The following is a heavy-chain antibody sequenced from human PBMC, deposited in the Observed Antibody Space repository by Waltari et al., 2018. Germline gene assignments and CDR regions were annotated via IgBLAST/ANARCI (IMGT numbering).Heavy chain of an antibody. CDR3: ARVSQGDYYDSSGYYYGAFDI. CDR2: IYYSGRT. Sequence: QVQLQESGPGLVKPSETLSLTCTVSGGSISSYYWSWIRQPPGKGLEWIGYIYYSGRTNYNPSLKSRVTISVDTSKNQFSLKLSSVTAADTAVYYCARVSQGDYYDSSGYYYGAFDIWGQGTMVTVSS. D-gene: IGHD3-22*01. V-gene: IGHV4-59*01. CDR1: GGSISSYY. J-gene: IGHJ3*02.